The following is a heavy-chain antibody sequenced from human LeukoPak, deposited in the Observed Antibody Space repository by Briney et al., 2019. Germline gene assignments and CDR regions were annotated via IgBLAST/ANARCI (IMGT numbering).Heavy chain of an antibody. CDR1: GFTFSRYS. Sequence: GGSLRLSCAASGFTFSRYSMNWVRQAPGEGLEWVSSISSSSTFIYYADSVRGRFTLSRDDAKNSLYLQMNNLRAEDTAVYYCARGYYDVLTGPASPNDYWGQGTLVTVSS. D-gene: IGHD3-9*01. V-gene: IGHV3-21*01. J-gene: IGHJ4*02. CDR3: ARGYYDVLTGPASPNDY. CDR2: ISSSSTFI.